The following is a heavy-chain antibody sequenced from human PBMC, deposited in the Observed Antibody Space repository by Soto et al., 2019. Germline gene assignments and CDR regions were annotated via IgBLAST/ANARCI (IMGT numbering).Heavy chain of an antibody. CDR3: AREMSGYLHY. D-gene: IGHD3-3*01. Sequence: PSQTLSLTRDIFGENVSSKRAAWNWIRQSPSRGLEWLGRTYYRSKWYNDCAVSVTSRITISPDTSKNQFFLQLNSATPDDTAVYYCAREMSGYLHYWGQGTLVTVSS. CDR2: TYYRSKWYN. J-gene: IGHJ4*02. V-gene: IGHV6-1*01. CDR1: GENVSSKRAA.